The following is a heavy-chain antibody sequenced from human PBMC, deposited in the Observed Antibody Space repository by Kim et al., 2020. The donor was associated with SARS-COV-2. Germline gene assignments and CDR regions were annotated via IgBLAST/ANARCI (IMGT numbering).Heavy chain of an antibody. CDR1: GYPLTEFP. CDR3: ATALGYTSAFDP. V-gene: IGHV1-24*01. CDR2: FEPDDGER. J-gene: IGHJ5*02. Sequence: ASVKVSCKVSGYPLTEFPLHWVRQTPGKGLEWMGGFEPDDGERIYAQKFRGRVTMTEDTSTNTAYMELTRLTFDDTAVYYCATALGYTSAFDPWGQGTLVSVSS. D-gene: IGHD6-25*01.